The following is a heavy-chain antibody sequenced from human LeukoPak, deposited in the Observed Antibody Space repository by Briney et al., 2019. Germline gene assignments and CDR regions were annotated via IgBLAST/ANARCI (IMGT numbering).Heavy chain of an antibody. CDR2: IWYDGSNK. CDR1: GFTFSSYS. CDR3: ATTDGMDV. J-gene: IGHJ6*02. Sequence: GGSLRLSCAASGFTFSSYSMNWVRQAPGKGLEWVAVIWYDGSNKYYADSVKGRFTISRDNSKNTLYLQMNSLRAEDTAVYYCATTDGMDVWGQGTTVTVSS. V-gene: IGHV3-33*08.